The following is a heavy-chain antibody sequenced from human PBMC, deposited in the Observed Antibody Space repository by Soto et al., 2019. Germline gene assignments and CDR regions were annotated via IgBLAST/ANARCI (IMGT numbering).Heavy chain of an antibody. Sequence: SETLSLTCTVSGGSVSSGSYYWSWIRQPPGKGLEWIGYIYYSGSTNYNPSLKSRVTISVDTSKNQFSLKLRSVTAADTAVYYCARGITMVEWFDPWGQGTLVTVSS. CDR3: ARGITMVEWFDP. CDR1: GGSVSSGSYY. V-gene: IGHV4-61*01. D-gene: IGHD3-10*01. CDR2: IYYSGST. J-gene: IGHJ5*02.